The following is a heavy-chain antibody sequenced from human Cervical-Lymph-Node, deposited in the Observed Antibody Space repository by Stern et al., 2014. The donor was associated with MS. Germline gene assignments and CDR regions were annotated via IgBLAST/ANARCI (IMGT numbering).Heavy chain of an antibody. V-gene: IGHV1-69*06. CDR1: GGTFISQG. CDR2: IIPILATS. Sequence: VQLVESGAEVKKPGSSVKVSCKASGGTFISQGITWVRQAPGLGLEWMGVIIPILATSNYAQKFQGRVTMTADKSTSTVYMELRSLRIEDTAVYFCASSVVMTGSWGQGTLVTVSS. CDR3: ASSVVMTGS. D-gene: IGHD2-21*02. J-gene: IGHJ5*02.